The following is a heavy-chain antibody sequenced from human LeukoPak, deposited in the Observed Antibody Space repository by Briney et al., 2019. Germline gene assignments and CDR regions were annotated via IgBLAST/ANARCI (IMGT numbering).Heavy chain of an antibody. V-gene: IGHV4-59*01. CDR1: GGSISPDY. D-gene: IGHD3-10*01. CDR3: ARGHRDMDY. J-gene: IGHJ4*02. Sequence: PSETLSLTCSVSGGSISPDYWRWIRQPPGKGLEWIGYVFYTGSTNYNPSLKSRLTISVDTSNNHFSLKLTSVTAADTAVYFCARGHRDMDYWGQGTLVTVSS. CDR2: VFYTGST.